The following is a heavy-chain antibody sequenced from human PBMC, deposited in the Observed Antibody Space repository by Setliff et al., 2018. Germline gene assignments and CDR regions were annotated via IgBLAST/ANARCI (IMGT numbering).Heavy chain of an antibody. D-gene: IGHD3-16*01. V-gene: IGHV4-34*12. CDR2: IIHSGST. J-gene: IGHJ4*02. CDR3: ARDGGPRALDC. Sequence: PSETLSLTCAVYGGSFSGYYWSWIRQPPGKRLEWIGEIIHSGSTNYNPSLKSRVTISMDTSKNQFSLRLNSVTAADTAVYYCARDGGPRALDCWGQGTLVTVSS. CDR1: GGSFSGYY.